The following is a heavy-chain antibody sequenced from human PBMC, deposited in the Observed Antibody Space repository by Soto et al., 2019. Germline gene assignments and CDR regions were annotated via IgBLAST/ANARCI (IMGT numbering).Heavy chain of an antibody. V-gene: IGHV3-23*01. CDR1: GFTFSSYA. CDR2: ISGSGGST. Sequence: GGSLRLSCAASGFTFSSYAMSWVRQAPGKGLEWVSAISGSGGSTYYADSVKGRFTISRDNSKNTLYLQMNSLRAEDTAVYYCARAYSGRLPRRAGYYFAMDVWGQGTTVTVSS. J-gene: IGHJ6*02. D-gene: IGHD2-15*01. CDR3: ARAYSGRLPRRAGYYFAMDV.